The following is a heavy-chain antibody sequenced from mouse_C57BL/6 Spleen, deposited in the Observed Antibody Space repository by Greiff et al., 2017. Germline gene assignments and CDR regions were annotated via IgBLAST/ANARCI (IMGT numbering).Heavy chain of an antibody. CDR1: GYAFSSSW. CDR2: IYPGDGDT. CDR3: ARSDYGSSPDY. J-gene: IGHJ2*01. Sequence: QVQLQQSGAELVKPGASVQISCKASGYAFSSSWMNWVKQRPGKGLAWIGQIYPGDGDTNYNGKFKGKATLTADKSSSTAYMQLSSLTSEDSAVYFCARSDYGSSPDYWGQGTTLTVSS. D-gene: IGHD1-1*01. V-gene: IGHV1-80*01.